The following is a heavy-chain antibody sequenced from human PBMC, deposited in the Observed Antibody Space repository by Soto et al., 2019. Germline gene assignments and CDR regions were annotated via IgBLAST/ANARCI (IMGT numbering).Heavy chain of an antibody. Sequence: QLQLQESGPGLVKPSETLSLTCTVSGGSISSSSYYWGWIRQPPGKGLEWIGSIYYSGSTYYNPPLKSRVTISVDTSKNQFSLKLSSVTAADTAVYYCARRDANHLEDWFDPWGQGTLVTVSS. V-gene: IGHV4-39*01. CDR3: ARRDANHLEDWFDP. D-gene: IGHD7-27*01. J-gene: IGHJ5*02. CDR2: IYYSGST. CDR1: GGSISSSSYY.